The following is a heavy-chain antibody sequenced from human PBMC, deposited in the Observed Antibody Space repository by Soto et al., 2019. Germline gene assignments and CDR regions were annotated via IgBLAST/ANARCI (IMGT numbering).Heavy chain of an antibody. J-gene: IGHJ4*02. Sequence: QVQLVQSGAEVKKPGASVKVSCKASGYTFSSHGVSWVRRAPGQGLEWMGWISGYNGNTNYPQKLQGRVTMTTDTSTNTAYMELRSLRSDDTAVYYCASWAGQVRDFGGPFDSCGQGTLVTFSS. CDR1: GYTFSSHG. V-gene: IGHV1-18*04. CDR3: ASWAGQVRDFGGPFDS. CDR2: ISGYNGNT. D-gene: IGHD4-17*01.